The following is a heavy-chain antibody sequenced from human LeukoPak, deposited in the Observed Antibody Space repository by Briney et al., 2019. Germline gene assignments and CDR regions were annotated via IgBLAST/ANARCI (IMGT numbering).Heavy chain of an antibody. CDR2: IYGGGST. V-gene: IGHV3-53*04. J-gene: IGHJ1*01. Sequence: GGSLRLSCAASGFAVSNNYMSWVRQAPGKGLEWVSIIYGGGSTYYADSVNGRFTISRHNSKKTLFLQINSLRTEDTAVYYCARAYDSSGYWPEYFHHWGQGTLVTVSS. CDR1: GFAVSNNY. CDR3: ARAYDSSGYWPEYFHH. D-gene: IGHD3-22*01.